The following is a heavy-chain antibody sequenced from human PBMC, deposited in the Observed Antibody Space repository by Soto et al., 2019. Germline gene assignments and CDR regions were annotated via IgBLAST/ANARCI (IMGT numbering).Heavy chain of an antibody. Sequence: QVQLVQSGAEVKKPGSSVKVSCKASGGTFSSYAISWVRQAPGQGLEWMGGIIPIFGTANYAQKFQGRVTIPADESTSTAYMERSSLRSEDTAVYYCGAVGCSGGSCYSFYYGMDVWGQGTTVTVSS. CDR2: IIPIFGTA. D-gene: IGHD2-15*01. J-gene: IGHJ6*02. V-gene: IGHV1-69*12. CDR3: GAVGCSGGSCYSFYYGMDV. CDR1: GGTFSSYA.